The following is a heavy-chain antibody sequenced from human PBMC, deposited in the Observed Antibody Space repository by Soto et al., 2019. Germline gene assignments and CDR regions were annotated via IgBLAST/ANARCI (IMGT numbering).Heavy chain of an antibody. D-gene: IGHD1-1*01. V-gene: IGHV3-48*01. Sequence: GGSLRLSCAVSGLTFSSYSWNWVRQAPGKGLEWISYITPSSSNIYYADSMRGRFAVSRDDAKNSLYLHMNDLRAEDTAIYYCARSTFNFWGQGTLVTVSS. CDR3: ARSTFNF. CDR1: GLTFSSYS. CDR2: ITPSSSNI. J-gene: IGHJ4*02.